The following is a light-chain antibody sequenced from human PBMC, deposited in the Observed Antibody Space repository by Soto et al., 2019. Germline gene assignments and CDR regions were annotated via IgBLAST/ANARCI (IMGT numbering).Light chain of an antibody. V-gene: IGKV3-20*01. CDR2: GAS. CDR1: QSVSSSF. Sequence: EIVLTQSPGTLSLSPGERATLSCRASQSVSSSFLAWYQQKPGQAPRLLIYGASIRATGIPDRFSGSGSGTDFTLTISRLESEDFEVYYCQQYGSSPPWPFGQGTKVEIK. J-gene: IGKJ1*01. CDR3: QQYGSSPPWP.